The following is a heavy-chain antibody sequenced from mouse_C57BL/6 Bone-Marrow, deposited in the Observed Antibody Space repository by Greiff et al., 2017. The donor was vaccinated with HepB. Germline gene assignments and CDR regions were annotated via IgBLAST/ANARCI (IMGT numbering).Heavy chain of an antibody. CDR3: ASGGYYLAY. D-gene: IGHD2-3*01. Sequence: VKLMESGAELARPGASVKLSCKASGYTFTSYGISWVKQRTGQGLEWIGEIYPRSGNTYYNEKFKGKATLTADKSSSTAYMELRSLTSEDSAVYFCASGGYYLAYWGQGTLVTVSA. CDR2: IYPRSGNT. CDR1: GYTFTSYG. V-gene: IGHV1-81*01. J-gene: IGHJ3*01.